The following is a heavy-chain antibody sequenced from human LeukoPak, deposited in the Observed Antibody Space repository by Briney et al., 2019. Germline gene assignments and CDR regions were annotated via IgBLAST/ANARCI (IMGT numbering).Heavy chain of an antibody. CDR1: GYTFTSYG. V-gene: IGHV1-18*01. J-gene: IGHJ6*02. CDR2: ISAYNGNT. Sequence: ASVKVSFKASGYTFTSYGISWVRQAPGQGLEWMGWISAYNGNTNYAQKLQGRVTMTTDTSTSTAYMELRSLRSDDTAVYYCARGVITMVRGVILYGMDVWGQGTTVTVSS. D-gene: IGHD3-10*01. CDR3: ARGVITMVRGVILYGMDV.